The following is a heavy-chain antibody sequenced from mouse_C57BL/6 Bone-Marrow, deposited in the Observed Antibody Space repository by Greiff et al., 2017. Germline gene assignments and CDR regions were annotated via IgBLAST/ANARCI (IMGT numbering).Heavy chain of an antibody. CDR2: INPDSSTI. J-gene: IGHJ4*01. V-gene: IGHV4-1*01. Sequence: PAAAADFSSYWMRWVRRAPGKGLEWIGEINPDSSTINYAPSLKDKFIISRDNAKNTLYLQMSKVRSEDTALYDCAHNWAMDYWGQGTSGTVSS. CDR3: AHNWAMDY. CDR1: AADFSSYW. D-gene: IGHD4-1*01.